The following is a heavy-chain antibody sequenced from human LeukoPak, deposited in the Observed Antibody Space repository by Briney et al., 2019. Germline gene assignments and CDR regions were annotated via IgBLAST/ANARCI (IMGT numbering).Heavy chain of an antibody. CDR2: IYYSGST. CDR3: ARGMYYFDY. Sequence: ASETLSLTCTVSGGSVSSGSYYWSWIRQPPGKGLEWIGYIYYSGSTNYNPSLKSRVTISVDTSKNQFSLKLSSVTAADTAVYYCARGMYYFDYWGQGTLVTVSS. V-gene: IGHV4-61*01. J-gene: IGHJ4*02. CDR1: GGSVSSGSYY.